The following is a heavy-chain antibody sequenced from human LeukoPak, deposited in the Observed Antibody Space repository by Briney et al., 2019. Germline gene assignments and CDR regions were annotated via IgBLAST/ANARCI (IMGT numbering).Heavy chain of an antibody. CDR1: GYTFTSYY. J-gene: IGHJ4*02. Sequence: GASLKVSCKASGYTFTSYYMHWVRQSPGQRLEWMGIINPSGGSTSYAQKFQGRVTMTRDTSTSTVYMELSRLRSEDTAVYYCARDPFGYAAYWGQGTLVTVSS. CDR3: ARDPFGYAAY. CDR2: INPSGGST. V-gene: IGHV1-46*01. D-gene: IGHD3-16*01.